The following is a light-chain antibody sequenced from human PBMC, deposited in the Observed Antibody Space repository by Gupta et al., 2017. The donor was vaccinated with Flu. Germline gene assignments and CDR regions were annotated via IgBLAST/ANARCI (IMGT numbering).Light chain of an antibody. V-gene: IGKV3-15*01. J-gene: IGKJ2*01. CDR1: QSVSSN. CDR3: PQDTNWAPST. CDR2: GAS. Sequence: ATLSVSPGERATRSCMASQSVSSNLAWYQQKPGQARRLLSFGASTTAPVHPSRFSGCRSGLYLTLTISSRLSEDFPLYYCPQDTNWAPSTFGHGTKLE.